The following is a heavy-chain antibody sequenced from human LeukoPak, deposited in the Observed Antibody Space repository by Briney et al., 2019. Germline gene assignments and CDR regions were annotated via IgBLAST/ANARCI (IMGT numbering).Heavy chain of an antibody. V-gene: IGHV4-59*11. CDR3: ARAAAGMHYYYYYYMDV. D-gene: IGHD6-13*01. J-gene: IGHJ6*03. CDR2: IYYSGST. CDR1: GGSISSHY. Sequence: SETLSLTCTVSGGSISSHYWSWIRQPPGKGLEWIGYIYYSGSTNYNPSLKSRVTISVDTSKNQFSLKLSSVAAADTAVYYCARAAAGMHYYYYYYMDVWGKGTTVTVSS.